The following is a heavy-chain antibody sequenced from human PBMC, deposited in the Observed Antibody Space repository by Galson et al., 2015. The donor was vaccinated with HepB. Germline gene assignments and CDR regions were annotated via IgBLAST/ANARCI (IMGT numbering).Heavy chain of an antibody. D-gene: IGHD3-16*01. V-gene: IGHV3-7*03. CDR1: GFTFRRYW. Sequence: SLRLSCAASGFTFRRYWLSWVRQAPGKGLGWVANINQDGSDKYYVDAVKGRFTISRDNTKDSLYLQMNSLRAGDTAVYFCARGGGWDSRDYWGQGILVTVSS. CDR3: ARGGGWDSRDY. CDR2: INQDGSDK. J-gene: IGHJ4*02.